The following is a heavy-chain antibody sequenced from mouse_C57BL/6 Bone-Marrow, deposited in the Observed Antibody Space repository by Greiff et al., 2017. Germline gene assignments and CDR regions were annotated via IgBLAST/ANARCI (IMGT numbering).Heavy chain of an antibody. CDR1: GYTFTSYW. Sequence: QVQLKQPGAELVKPGASVKLSCKASGYTFTSYWMQWVKQRPGQGLEWIGEIDPSDSYPNYNQKFKGKATLTVDPSSSTAYIQRSSLTSEDSAVYDCAGGYDGYPFAYWGQGTLVTVSA. CDR2: IDPSDSYP. J-gene: IGHJ3*01. CDR3: AGGYDGYPFAY. V-gene: IGHV1-50*01. D-gene: IGHD2-3*01.